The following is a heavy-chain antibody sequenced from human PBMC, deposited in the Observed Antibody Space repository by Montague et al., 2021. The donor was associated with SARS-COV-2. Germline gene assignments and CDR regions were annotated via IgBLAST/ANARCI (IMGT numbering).Heavy chain of an antibody. CDR1: GDSITSDVSC. J-gene: IGHJ4*02. D-gene: IGHD2/OR15-2a*01. V-gene: IGHV4-61*02. Sequence: TLSLTCAVSGDSITSDVSCRWWIQPPAGQGLEWIGRIYTTGSTNYNPSLKRRLTISLDTSKNQFSRKLSSVTAADTAMYYCAGGDFRWDFDCWGQGTLVTVSS. CDR2: IYTTGST. CDR3: AGGDFRWDFDC.